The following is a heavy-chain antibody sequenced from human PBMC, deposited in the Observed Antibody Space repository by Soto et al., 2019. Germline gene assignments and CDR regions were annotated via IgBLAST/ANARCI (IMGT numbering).Heavy chain of an antibody. CDR2: ISGSGGST. D-gene: IGHD5-12*01. V-gene: IGHV3-23*01. CDR1: GFTFSSYA. Sequence: GGSLRLSCAASGFTFSSYAMSWVRQAPGKGLEWVSAISGSGGSTYYADSVKGRFTISRDNSKNTLYLQMNSLRAEDTAVYYCAKFKRLRPERSVFDYWGQGTLVTVSS. J-gene: IGHJ4*02. CDR3: AKFKRLRPERSVFDY.